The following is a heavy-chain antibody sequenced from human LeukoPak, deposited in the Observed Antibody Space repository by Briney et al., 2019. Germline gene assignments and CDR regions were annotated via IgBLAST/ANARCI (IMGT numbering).Heavy chain of an antibody. CDR3: ARDGEASGGIFDY. CDR2: IIPIFGTA. V-gene: IGHV1-69*13. Sequence: GASVKVSCKASGYTFTSSGVSWVRQAPGQGLEWMGGIIPIFGTANYAQKFQGRVTITADESTSTAYMELSSLRSEDTAVYYCARDGEASGGIFDYWGQGTLVTVSS. CDR1: GYTFTSSG. J-gene: IGHJ4*02. D-gene: IGHD2-15*01.